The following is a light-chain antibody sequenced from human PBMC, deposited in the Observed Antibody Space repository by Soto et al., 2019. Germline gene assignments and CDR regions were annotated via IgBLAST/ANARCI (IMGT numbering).Light chain of an antibody. CDR1: SSNIGSGFD. CDR2: RNN. V-gene: IGLV1-40*01. CDR3: HSYDIGLSGMV. Sequence: QSVLTQPPSVSGAPGQAVTISCAGRSSNIGSGFDVHWYQQLPGTAPKLLIYRNNNRPSGVPDRFFGSKSGTSASLAIIGLQPEDEADYYCHSYDIGLSGMVFGGGTKVTVL. J-gene: IGLJ2*01.